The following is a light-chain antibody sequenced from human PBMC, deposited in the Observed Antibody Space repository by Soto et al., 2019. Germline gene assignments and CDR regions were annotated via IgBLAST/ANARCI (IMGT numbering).Light chain of an antibody. Sequence: IVMTQSPGTLAVSPWERATLSCRASQGIITNLAWYHQKPGQAPRLLIFGASTRATGVPARFSGSGSGAEFTLTISSLQSADFGVYYCQQYYTWPRGTFGQGTKVDIK. V-gene: IGKV3-15*01. CDR3: QQYYTWPRGT. J-gene: IGKJ1*01. CDR2: GAS. CDR1: QGIITN.